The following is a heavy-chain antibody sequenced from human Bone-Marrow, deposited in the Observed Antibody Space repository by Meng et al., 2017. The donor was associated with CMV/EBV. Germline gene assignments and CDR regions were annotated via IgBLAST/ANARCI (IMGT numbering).Heavy chain of an antibody. J-gene: IGHJ3*02. Sequence: ASVKVSCKASGYTFTSYDINWVRQATGQGLEWMGWINPNSGGTNYAQKFQGRVTMTRDTSISTAYMELSRLRSDDTAVYYCARSNDYYDSSGYGGDAFDIWGQGTMVTVSS. CDR1: GYTFTSYD. CDR2: INPNSGGT. V-gene: IGHV1-2*02. D-gene: IGHD3-22*01. CDR3: ARSNDYYDSSGYGGDAFDI.